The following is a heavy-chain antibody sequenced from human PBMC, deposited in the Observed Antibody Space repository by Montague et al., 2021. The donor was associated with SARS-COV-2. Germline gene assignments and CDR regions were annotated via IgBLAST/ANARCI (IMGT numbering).Heavy chain of an antibody. J-gene: IGHJ4*02. CDR1: GVSVSNPYYH. CDR2: IDYGGSP. CDR3: ATYRQGGSGRGY. D-gene: IGHD3-10*01. Sequence: SETLSLTCTVSGVSVSNPYYHWSWIRQPPGKGLEWIGYIDYGGSPNYSPSLYSRVTISLDTSKSQLSLRLTSATAADTAVYYCATYRQGGSGRGYWGQGILVTVSS. V-gene: IGHV4-61*01.